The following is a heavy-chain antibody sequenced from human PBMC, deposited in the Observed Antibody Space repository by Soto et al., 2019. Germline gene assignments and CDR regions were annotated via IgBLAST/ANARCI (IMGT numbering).Heavy chain of an antibody. CDR3: ARDHNWSFDY. Sequence: HLVWYLRVSCLASGFPFPDYSMNSVRQAPGKGLQWVSYIGRSRKYIAYADSVKGRFTISRDGAKNSVFLQMNSLRDDDTAVYYCARDHNWSFDYWGQGIPVTVSS. V-gene: IGHV3-48*02. CDR1: GFPFPDYS. J-gene: IGHJ4*02. CDR2: IGRSRKYI. D-gene: IGHD1-20*01.